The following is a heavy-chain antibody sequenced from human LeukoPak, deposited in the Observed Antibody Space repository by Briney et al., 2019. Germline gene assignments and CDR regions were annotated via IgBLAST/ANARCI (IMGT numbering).Heavy chain of an antibody. Sequence: SETLSLTCTVSGGSISSYYWGWIRQPPGKGLNWIGSIYYSGSTFYNPSLKSRVTISVDTSKNQFSLKLSSVTAADTAVYYCARHSGSYYDSSGYITGFDYWGQGTLVTVSS. CDR3: ARHSGSYYDSSGYITGFDY. CDR2: IYYSGST. D-gene: IGHD3-22*01. CDR1: GGSISSYY. J-gene: IGHJ4*02. V-gene: IGHV4-39*01.